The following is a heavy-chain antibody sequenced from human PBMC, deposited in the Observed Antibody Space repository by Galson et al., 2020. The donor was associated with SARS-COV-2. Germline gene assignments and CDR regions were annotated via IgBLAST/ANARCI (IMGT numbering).Heavy chain of an antibody. CDR1: GGSISSGGYY. CDR2: IYYSGST. D-gene: IGHD3-16*01. CDR3: ARGRMIGYFDL. V-gene: IGHV4-31*01. Sequence: SETLSLTCTVSGGSISSGGYYWSWIRQHPGKGLEWIGYIYYSGSTYYNPSLKSLVTISVDTSKNQFSLKLSSVTAADTAVYYCARGRMIGYFDLWGRGTLVTVSS. J-gene: IGHJ2*01.